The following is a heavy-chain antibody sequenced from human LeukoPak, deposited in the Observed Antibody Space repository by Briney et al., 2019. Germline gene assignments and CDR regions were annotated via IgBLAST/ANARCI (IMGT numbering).Heavy chain of an antibody. CDR2: TYYRSKWYN. V-gene: IGHV6-1*01. CDR1: GDSVSSNSAA. J-gene: IGHJ3*02. D-gene: IGHD1-1*01. Sequence: SQTLSLTCAISGDSVSSNSAAWNWIRQSPSSGLEWLGRTYYRSKWYNEYAVSVRSRITIKPDTSKNQFSLQLNSVTPEDTAVYYCARDLTKIDAFDIWGQGTLVSVSS. CDR3: ARDLTKIDAFDI.